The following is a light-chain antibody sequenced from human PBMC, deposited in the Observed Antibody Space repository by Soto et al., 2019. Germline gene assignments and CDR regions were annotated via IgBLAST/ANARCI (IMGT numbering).Light chain of an antibody. CDR3: QQYIINPST. CDR1: QSISTW. Sequence: DIQMTQSPSTLSASVGDRVTITCRASQSISTWLAWYQQRPGKAPKLLIYEASNLENGVPSRFSGSGSGTEXXLTIXSXXXYDFXXYXCQQYIINPSTFGQGTKLEIK. CDR2: EAS. J-gene: IGKJ2*01. V-gene: IGKV1-5*03.